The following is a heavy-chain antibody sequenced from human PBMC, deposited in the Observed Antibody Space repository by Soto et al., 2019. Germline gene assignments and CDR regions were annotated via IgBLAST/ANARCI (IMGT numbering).Heavy chain of an antibody. V-gene: IGHV4-4*02. J-gene: IGHJ6*02. D-gene: IGHD1-26*01. Sequence: PSETLSLTCAVSGGSISSSNWWSWVRQPPGKGLEWIGEIYHSGSTNYNPSLKSRVTISVDKPKNQFSLKLSSVTAADTAVYYCARVSGSYYYGMDVWGQGTPVT. CDR1: GGSISSSNW. CDR3: ARVSGSYYYGMDV. CDR2: IYHSGST.